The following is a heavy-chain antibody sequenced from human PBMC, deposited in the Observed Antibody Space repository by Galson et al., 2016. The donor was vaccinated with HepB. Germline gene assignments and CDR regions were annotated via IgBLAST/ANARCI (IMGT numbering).Heavy chain of an antibody. CDR2: ISRSSSYI. CDR1: GFTFSDYA. J-gene: IGHJ3*02. V-gene: IGHV3-21*01. CDR3: ARDWKADI. D-gene: IGHD1-1*01. Sequence: SLRLSCAASGFTFSDYALHWVRQAPGKGLEWVSSISRSSSYIYYADSVKGRFTISRDNAKNSLYLQMNSLRAEDTAVYYCARDWKADIWGQGTMVTVSS.